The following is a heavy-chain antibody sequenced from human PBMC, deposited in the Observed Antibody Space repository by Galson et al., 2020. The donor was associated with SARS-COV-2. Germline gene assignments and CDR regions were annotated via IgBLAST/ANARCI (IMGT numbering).Heavy chain of an antibody. V-gene: IGHV4-34*01. Sequence: SETLSLTCAVYGGSFSGYSWTWIRLPPGKGLEWIGEVNVGGNTNYSPSLRSRVTISVDTSNNQFSLNLRSVTAADTALYYCARGHRGVVPSPVLGLGPFYSYYYMDVWAKGTTVTVSS. CDR3: ARGHRGVVPSPVLGLGPFYSYYYMDV. CDR2: VNVGGNT. D-gene: IGHD3-10*01. CDR1: GGSFSGYS. J-gene: IGHJ6*03.